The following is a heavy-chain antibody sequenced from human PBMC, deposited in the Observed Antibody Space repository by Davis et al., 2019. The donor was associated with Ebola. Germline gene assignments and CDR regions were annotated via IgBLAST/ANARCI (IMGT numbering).Heavy chain of an antibody. J-gene: IGHJ4*02. D-gene: IGHD6-13*01. CDR2: IYPGDSDT. CDR1: GYSFTSYW. CDR3: ARQPIYSSSWMFDY. V-gene: IGHV5-51*01. Sequence: GESLKISCQGSGYSFTSYWIGWVRQMPGKRLEWMGIIYPGDSDTRYSPSFQGQVTISADKSISTAYLQWSSLKASDTAMYYCARQPIYSSSWMFDYWGQGTLVTVSS.